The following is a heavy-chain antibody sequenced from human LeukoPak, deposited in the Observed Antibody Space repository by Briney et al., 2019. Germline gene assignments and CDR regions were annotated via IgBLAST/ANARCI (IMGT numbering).Heavy chain of an antibody. J-gene: IGHJ4*02. CDR3: ARETPYGSGSYPFDY. D-gene: IGHD3-10*01. CDR1: GGSISSYY. Sequence: KASETLSPTCTVSGGSISSYYWNWIRQPPGKGLEWIGYIYNTGSTSNNPSLKSRVTISVDTSKKHFSLRLSSVTAADTAVYYCARETPYGSGSYPFDYWGQGILVTVSS. V-gene: IGHV4-59*01. CDR2: IYNTGST.